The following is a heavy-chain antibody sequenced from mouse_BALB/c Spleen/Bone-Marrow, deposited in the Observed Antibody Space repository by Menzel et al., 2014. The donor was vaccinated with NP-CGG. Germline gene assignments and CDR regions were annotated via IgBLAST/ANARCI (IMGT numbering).Heavy chain of an antibody. V-gene: IGHV1-77*01. J-gene: IGHJ4*01. CDR2: IYPGSGSI. Sequence: QVQLQQSGPELVKPGASVKMSCKASGYTFTDYIINWVKQRTGQGLEWIGEIYPGSGSIYYNEKFKGKATLTADKSSNTAYMQFCSLTSEDSAVYFCARSPNWDPYYAMDYWGQGTSVTVSS. CDR1: GYTFTDYI. D-gene: IGHD4-1*01. CDR3: ARSPNWDPYYAMDY.